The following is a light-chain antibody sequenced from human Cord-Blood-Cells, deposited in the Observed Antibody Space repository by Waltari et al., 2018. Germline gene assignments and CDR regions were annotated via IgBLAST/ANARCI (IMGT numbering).Light chain of an antibody. Sequence: EIVMTQSPATLSVSTGARATLPCRASQSVSSNLAWYQQKPGQAPRLLIYGASTRATGIPARFSGSGSGTEFTLTISSLQSEDFAVYYCQQYKNWPLTFGGGTKVEIK. CDR1: QSVSSN. J-gene: IGKJ4*01. CDR3: QQYKNWPLT. V-gene: IGKV3D-15*01. CDR2: GAS.